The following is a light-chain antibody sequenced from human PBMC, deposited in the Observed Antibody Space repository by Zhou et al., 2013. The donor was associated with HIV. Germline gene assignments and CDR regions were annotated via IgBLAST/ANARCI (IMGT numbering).Light chain of an antibody. CDR3: QQYGSSPLKT. J-gene: IGKJ1*01. CDR1: QSVSSSY. CDR2: GAS. Sequence: EIVLTQSPGTLSLSPGERATLSCRASQSVSSSYLAWYQQKPGQAPRLLIYGASSRATGIPDRFSGSGSGTDFTLTISRLEPEDFAVYYCQQYGSSPLKTLGQGTKVEIK. V-gene: IGKV3-20*01.